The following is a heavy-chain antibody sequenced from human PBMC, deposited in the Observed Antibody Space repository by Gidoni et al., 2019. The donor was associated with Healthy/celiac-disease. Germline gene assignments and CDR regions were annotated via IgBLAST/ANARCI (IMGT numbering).Heavy chain of an antibody. CDR2: ISAYNGNT. V-gene: IGHV1-18*01. D-gene: IGHD3-22*01. CDR1: GYTFTSYG. CDR3: ARVIGVVVVPNWFDP. J-gene: IGHJ5*02. Sequence: QVQLVQSGAEVKKPGASVQVSCKASGYTFTSYGISWVRQAPGQGLEWMGWISAYNGNTNYAQKLQGRVTMTTDTSTSTAYMELRSLRSDDAAVYYCARVIGVVVVPNWFDPWGQGTLVTVSS.